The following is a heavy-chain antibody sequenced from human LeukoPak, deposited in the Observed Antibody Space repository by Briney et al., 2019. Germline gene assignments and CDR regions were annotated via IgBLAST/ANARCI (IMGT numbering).Heavy chain of an antibody. CDR3: ARVMADIVVVPAAMLYYYYYMDV. V-gene: IGHV3-74*01. J-gene: IGHJ6*03. D-gene: IGHD2-2*01. CDR2: INSDGSNT. CDR1: GFTFSSYW. Sequence: GGSLRLSCAAAGFTFSSYWMHWVRQAPGKGLVWVSRINSDGSNTSYADSVKGRFTISRDNAKNTLYLQMNSLRAEDTAVYYCARVMADIVVVPAAMLYYYYYMDVWGKGTTVTVSS.